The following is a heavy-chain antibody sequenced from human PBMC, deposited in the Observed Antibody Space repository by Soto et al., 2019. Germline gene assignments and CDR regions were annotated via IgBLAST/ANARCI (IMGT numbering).Heavy chain of an antibody. V-gene: IGHV1-46*02. CDR3: VRGRYGSEIN. Sequence: GASVKVSCKSSGYPFNTYYLHWVRQAPGQGLEWMGMIHPSGGGSTYAQKFLGRVTISTHSSQSTLFLQMNSLRTEDTATYYCVRGRYGSEINWGQGTKVTVSS. J-gene: IGHJ4*02. CDR2: IHPSGGGS. CDR1: GYPFNTYY. D-gene: IGHD3-10*01.